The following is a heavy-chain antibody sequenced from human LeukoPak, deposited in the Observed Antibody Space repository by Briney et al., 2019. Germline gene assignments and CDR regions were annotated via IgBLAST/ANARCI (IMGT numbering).Heavy chain of an antibody. Sequence: GGSLRLSCAASGFTFSSYSMNWVRQAPGKGLEWVSSISSSSSYIYYADSVKGRSTISRDNAKNSLYLQMNSLRAEDTAVYYCARDDCSGGSCYTDYWGQGTLVTVSS. CDR1: GFTFSSYS. D-gene: IGHD2-15*01. CDR2: ISSSSSYI. CDR3: ARDDCSGGSCYTDY. V-gene: IGHV3-21*01. J-gene: IGHJ4*02.